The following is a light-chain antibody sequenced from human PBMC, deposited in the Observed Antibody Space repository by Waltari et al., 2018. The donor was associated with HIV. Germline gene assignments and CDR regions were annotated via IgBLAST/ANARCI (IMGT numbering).Light chain of an antibody. CDR3: HQSSGLPRT. J-gene: IGKJ1*01. V-gene: IGKV6-21*01. CDR2: YAS. CDR1: QSIGSS. Sequence: EIVLPQSQDFQSVTPKGKVTITCRASQSIGSSLHWYQQKPAQSPKPLIKYASQTFSGVPSRCSGSKSVAEFTLTISSLEPGDAATYFCHQSSGLPRTFGQGTKVEI.